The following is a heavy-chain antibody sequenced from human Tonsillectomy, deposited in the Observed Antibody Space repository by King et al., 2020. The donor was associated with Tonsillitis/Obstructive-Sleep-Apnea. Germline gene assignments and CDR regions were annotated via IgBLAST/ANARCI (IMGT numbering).Heavy chain of an antibody. D-gene: IGHD7-27*01. Sequence: QLQESGPGLVKSSETLSLTCTVSGGSISSFYWSWIRQPPGKGLEWIGYISDSGSTNYNPSLKSRVTILLDTSKNQFSLKVNSVTAADTAVYYCARGNWGVRDGWGQGTTVTDSS. CDR2: ISDSGST. V-gene: IGHV4-59*01. CDR1: GGSISSFY. J-gene: IGHJ6*02. CDR3: ARGNWGVRDG.